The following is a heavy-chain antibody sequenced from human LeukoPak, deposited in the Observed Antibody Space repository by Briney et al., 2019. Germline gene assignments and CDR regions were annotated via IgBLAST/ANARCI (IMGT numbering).Heavy chain of an antibody. V-gene: IGHV3-23*01. CDR3: AKDFTTGGSGSYLDTYFDY. J-gene: IGHJ4*02. CDR2: ISGSGANI. Sequence: GGSLRLSCAAAAFTFGNYAMSWVRQAPGKGLEWVSAISGSGANIHHADSVKGRFTISRDNSKNTLYLQMNSLRAEDTAVYFCAKDFTTGGSGSYLDTYFDYWGQGTLVTVSS. D-gene: IGHD3-10*01. CDR1: AFTFGNYA.